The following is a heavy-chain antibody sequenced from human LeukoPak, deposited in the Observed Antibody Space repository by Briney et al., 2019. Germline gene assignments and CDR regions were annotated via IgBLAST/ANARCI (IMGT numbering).Heavy chain of an antibody. D-gene: IGHD3-22*01. Sequence: SETLSLTCTVSGGSVSSYYWSWIRQPPGKGLEWIGYIYYSGSTNYNPSLKSRVTISVDTSKNQFSLKLSSVTAADTAVYYCARHYYDSSGYDYWGQGTLVTVSS. J-gene: IGHJ4*02. CDR2: IYYSGST. CDR1: GGSVSSYY. V-gene: IGHV4-59*02. CDR3: ARHYYDSSGYDY.